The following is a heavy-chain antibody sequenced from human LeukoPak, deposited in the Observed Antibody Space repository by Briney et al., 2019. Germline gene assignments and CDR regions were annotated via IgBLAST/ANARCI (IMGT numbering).Heavy chain of an antibody. CDR2: ISSSSSYI. CDR3: ARDESVVGASSYYYYYMDV. Sequence: GGSLRLSCAASGFTFSSYSMNWVRQAPGKGLEWVSSISSSSSYIYYADSVKGRFTISRDNAKNSLYLQMNSLRAEDTAVYYCARDESVVGASSYYYYYMDVWGKGTTVTVSS. V-gene: IGHV3-21*01. D-gene: IGHD1-26*01. CDR1: GFTFSSYS. J-gene: IGHJ6*03.